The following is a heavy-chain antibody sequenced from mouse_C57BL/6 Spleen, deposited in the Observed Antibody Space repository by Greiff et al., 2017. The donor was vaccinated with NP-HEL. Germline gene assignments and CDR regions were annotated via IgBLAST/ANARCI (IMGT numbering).Heavy chain of an antibody. CDR2: INPSNGGT. V-gene: IGHV1-53*01. J-gene: IGHJ4*01. Sequence: VQLQQPGTELVKPGASVKLSCKASGYTFTSYWMHWVKQRPGQGLEWIGNINPSNGGTNYNEKFKSKATLTVDKSSSTAYMQLSSLTSEDSAVYYCARGWLLRKGAMDYWGQGTSVTVSS. D-gene: IGHD2-3*01. CDR1: GYTFTSYW. CDR3: ARGWLLRKGAMDY.